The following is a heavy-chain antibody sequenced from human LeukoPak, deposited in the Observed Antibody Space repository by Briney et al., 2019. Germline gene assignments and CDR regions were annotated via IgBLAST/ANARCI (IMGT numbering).Heavy chain of an antibody. CDR3: ARGPLHVVVPAATWFDP. V-gene: IGHV3-7*02. CDR1: GFTFSSYW. J-gene: IGHJ5*02. D-gene: IGHD2-2*01. CDR2: IKQDGSEK. Sequence: GGSLRLSCAASGFTFSSYWMSWVRQAPGKGLEWVANIKQDGSEKYYVDSVKGRFTISRDNAKNSLYLQMNSLRAEDTAVYYCARGPLHVVVPAATWFDPWGQGILVTVSS.